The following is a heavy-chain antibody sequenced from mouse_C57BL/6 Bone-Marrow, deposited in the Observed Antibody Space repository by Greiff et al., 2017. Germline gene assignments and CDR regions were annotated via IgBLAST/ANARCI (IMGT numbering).Heavy chain of an antibody. CDR1: GYTFTSYD. CDR2: IYPRDGST. Sequence: QVQLQQSGPELVKPGASVQLSCKASGYTFTSYDINWVKQRPGQGLEWIGWIYPRDGSTKYNEKFKGKATLTVDTSSSTAYMELHSLTAEDSAVYFCARSYYGSSLYYAMDYWGQGTSVTVSS. V-gene: IGHV1-85*01. J-gene: IGHJ4*01. CDR3: ARSYYGSSLYYAMDY. D-gene: IGHD1-1*01.